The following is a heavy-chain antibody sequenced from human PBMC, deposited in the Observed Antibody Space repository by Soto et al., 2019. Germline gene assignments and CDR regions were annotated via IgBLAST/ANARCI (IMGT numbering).Heavy chain of an antibody. CDR1: GGTFSTYA. CDR3: ASGIQRWLRRINNGYSG. V-gene: IGHV1-69*12. Sequence: QVQLVQSGAEVKKPESSVKVSCKAPGGTFSTYAISWVRQAPGQGLEWMGGIIPMFGTANYAQRFQDRVTICADESTNRVYMELSSLRSEDTAVYFCASGIQRWLRRINNGYSGWGQGTLVTVSS. J-gene: IGHJ4*02. CDR2: IIPMFGTA. D-gene: IGHD5-12*01.